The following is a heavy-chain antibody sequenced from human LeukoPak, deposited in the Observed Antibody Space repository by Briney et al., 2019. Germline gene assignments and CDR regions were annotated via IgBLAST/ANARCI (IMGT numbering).Heavy chain of an antibody. J-gene: IGHJ3*02. CDR1: GFSVGNSY. Sequence: GGSLRLSCAASGFSVGNSYMNWVRQPPGKGLEWVSLLYSDGGTHYADSVKGRFTISRDNAKNSLYLQMSSLRAEDTAVYHCARGYCSGTSCFGAFDIWGQGTMVPVSS. V-gene: IGHV3-66*01. CDR2: LYSDGGT. CDR3: ARGYCSGTSCFGAFDI. D-gene: IGHD2-2*01.